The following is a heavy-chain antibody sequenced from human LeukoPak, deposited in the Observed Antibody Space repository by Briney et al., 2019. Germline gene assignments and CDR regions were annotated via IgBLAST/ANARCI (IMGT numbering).Heavy chain of an antibody. CDR3: TRDYNWNPDY. V-gene: IGHV3-48*01. J-gene: IGHJ4*02. CDR1: GFTFSTYS. D-gene: IGHD1-1*01. Sequence: PGGSLRLSFAASGFTFSTYSMNWVRQAPGKGLEWVSYIRSSGTTTYYADCVEGRFTISRDNGKNSLYLQMNSLRAEDTGVYYCTRDYNWNPDYWGQGTLVTVSS. CDR2: IRSSGTTT.